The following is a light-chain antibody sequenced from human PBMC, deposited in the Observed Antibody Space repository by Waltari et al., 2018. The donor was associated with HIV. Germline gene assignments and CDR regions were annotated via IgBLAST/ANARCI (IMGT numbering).Light chain of an antibody. V-gene: IGKV3-20*01. J-gene: IGKJ1*01. CDR3: QQSET. Sequence: EIVLTKSPGTLSLSPGERATLSCRASQSVSSSYLAWYQQKSGQAPRLLIFGASSRATGIPDRFSCSGSGTEFTLTIARLEPEDFAVYYCQQSETFGQGTRVEIK. CDR1: QSVSSSY. CDR2: GAS.